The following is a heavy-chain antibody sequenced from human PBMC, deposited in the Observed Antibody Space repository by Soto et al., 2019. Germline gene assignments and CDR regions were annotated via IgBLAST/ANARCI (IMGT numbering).Heavy chain of an antibody. D-gene: IGHD5-12*01. CDR2: IYYSGNT. CDR3: ARVWSPQPSGYSAEGGGSNYCGLDV. V-gene: IGHV4-30-4*01. CDR1: GGSISSGYYY. J-gene: IGHJ6*02. Sequence: SETLSLTCSVSGGSISSGYYYWSWIRQPPGKGLEWIGNIYYSGNTYYNPSLKSRLIISIDTSKNQFSLKVGSVTAADTAVYFCARVWSPQPSGYSAEGGGSNYCGLDVWGQGTTVTVSS.